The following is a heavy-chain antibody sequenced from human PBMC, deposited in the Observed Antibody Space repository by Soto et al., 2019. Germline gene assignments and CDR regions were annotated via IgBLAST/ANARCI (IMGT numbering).Heavy chain of an antibody. Sequence: GESLKISCKGSGYSFTSYWIGWVRQMPGKGLEWMGIIYPGDSDTRYSPSFQGQVTISADKSISTAYLQWSSLKASDTAMYYCARRWCSSTSCYKDYHYGMAFWGQGSSVTVSS. V-gene: IGHV5-51*01. D-gene: IGHD2-2*02. CDR1: GYSFTSYW. J-gene: IGHJ6*02. CDR3: ARRWCSSTSCYKDYHYGMAF. CDR2: IYPGDSDT.